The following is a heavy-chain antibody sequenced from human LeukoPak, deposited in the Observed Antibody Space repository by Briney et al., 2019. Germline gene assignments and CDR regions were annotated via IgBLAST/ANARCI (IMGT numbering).Heavy chain of an antibody. CDR3: ARETYHYDSSTPAWFDP. Sequence: SETLSLTCTVSGGSVSSGSYYWSWIRQPPGKGLEWIGYIYYSGSTNYNPSLKSRVTISVDTSKNQFSLKLSSVTAADTAVYYCARETYHYDSSTPAWFDPWGQGTLVTVSS. CDR2: IYYSGST. V-gene: IGHV4-61*01. J-gene: IGHJ5*02. D-gene: IGHD3-22*01. CDR1: GGSVSSGSYY.